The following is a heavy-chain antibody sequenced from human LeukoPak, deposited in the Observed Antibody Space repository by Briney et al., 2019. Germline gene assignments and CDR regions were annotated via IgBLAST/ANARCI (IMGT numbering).Heavy chain of an antibody. CDR3: AKAGGDSSGYLDY. V-gene: IGHV3-30*18. D-gene: IGHD3-22*01. CDR2: ISYDGSNK. CDR1: GFTFSSYW. Sequence: GGSLRLSCAASGFTFSSYWMNWVRQAPGKGLEWVAVISYDGSNKYYADSVKGRFAISRDNSKNTLYLQMNSLRAEDTAVYYCAKAGGDSSGYLDYWGQGTLVTVSS. J-gene: IGHJ4*02.